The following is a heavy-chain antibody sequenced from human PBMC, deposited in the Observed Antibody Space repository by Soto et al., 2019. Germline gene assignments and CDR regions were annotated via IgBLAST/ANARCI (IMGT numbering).Heavy chain of an antibody. Sequence: SETLSLTCAVYGGSFSGYYWSWIRQPPGKGLEWIGEINHSGSTNYNPSLKSRVTISVDTSKNQFSLKLSSVTAADTAVYYCARGDYCSGGSCYPDAFDIWGQGTMVTVSS. CDR2: INHSGST. CDR3: ARGDYCSGGSCYPDAFDI. V-gene: IGHV4-34*01. J-gene: IGHJ3*02. CDR1: GGSFSGYY. D-gene: IGHD2-15*01.